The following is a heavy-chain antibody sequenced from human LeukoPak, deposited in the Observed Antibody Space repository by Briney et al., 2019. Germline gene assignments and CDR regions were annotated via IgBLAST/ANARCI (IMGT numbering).Heavy chain of an antibody. CDR1: GFTFTNYY. CDR3: ARDYVAMSTIRDFGS. D-gene: IGHD5-24*01. V-gene: IGHV1-18*04. CDR2: VSAYNGKT. Sequence: GASVKVSCKASGFTFTNYYIHWVRQAPGQGLEWMGWVSAYNGKTNYAQKLQGRVTMTTDTSTSTAYMELRSLGSDDTPVYYCARDYVAMSTIRDFGSWGQGTLVTVSS. J-gene: IGHJ4*02.